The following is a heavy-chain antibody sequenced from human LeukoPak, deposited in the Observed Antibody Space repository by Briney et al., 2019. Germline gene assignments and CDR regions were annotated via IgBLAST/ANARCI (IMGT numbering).Heavy chain of an antibody. J-gene: IGHJ6*03. CDR3: AKDGGGYYPSYYYYMDV. Sequence: GGSLRLSCAASGFTFSSYPMNWVRQAPGKGLEWVSSISTSNSYIYYADSVQGRFTISRDNAKNSLYLQMNSLRAEDTAVYYCAKDGGGYYPSYYYYMDVWGKGTTVTISS. CDR1: GFTFSSYP. CDR2: ISTSNSYI. D-gene: IGHD3-22*01. V-gene: IGHV3-21*01.